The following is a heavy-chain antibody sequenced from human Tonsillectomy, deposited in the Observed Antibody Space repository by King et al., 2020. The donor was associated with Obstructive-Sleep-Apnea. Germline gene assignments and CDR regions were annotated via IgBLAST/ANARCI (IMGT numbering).Heavy chain of an antibody. D-gene: IGHD3-9*01. V-gene: IGHV4-59*01. Sequence: VQLQESGPGLVKPSETLSLTCIVSGGSISTYYWSWIRQPPGKGLEWIGYIYYSGSTNYNPSLKSRVTISVDTSKNQFSLKLSSLTAADTAVYYCARAHYDILTGDDYYFDYWGQGTLVTVSS. CDR3: ARAHYDILTGDDYYFDY. CDR1: GGSISTYY. CDR2: IYYSGST. J-gene: IGHJ4*02.